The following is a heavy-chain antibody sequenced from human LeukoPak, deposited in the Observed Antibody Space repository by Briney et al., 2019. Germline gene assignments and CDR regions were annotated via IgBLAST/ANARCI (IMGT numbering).Heavy chain of an antibody. D-gene: IGHD1-14*01. CDR3: ARDRTQNYLDY. CDR2: ISGSGGST. V-gene: IGHV3-23*01. CDR1: GFTFSSYA. Sequence: GGSLRLSCAASGFTFSSYAMSWVRQAPGKGLEWVSAISGSGGSTYYADSVKGRFTISRDNSKNTLYLQMNSLRAEATAVYYCARDRTQNYLDYWGQGTLVTVSS. J-gene: IGHJ4*02.